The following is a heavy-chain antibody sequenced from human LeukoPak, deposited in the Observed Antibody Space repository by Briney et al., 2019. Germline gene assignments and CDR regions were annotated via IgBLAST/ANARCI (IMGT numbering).Heavy chain of an antibody. D-gene: IGHD4-17*01. CDR3: ARDRHMTTVTTCAY. CDR1: GFTFDDYA. CDR2: ISGSGGST. J-gene: IGHJ4*02. Sequence: PGGSLRLSCAASGFTFDDYAMHWVRQAPGKGLEWVSAISGSGGSTYYADSVKGRFTISRDNSKNTLYLQMNSLRAEDTAVYYCARDRHMTTVTTCAYWGQGTLVTVSS. V-gene: IGHV3-23*01.